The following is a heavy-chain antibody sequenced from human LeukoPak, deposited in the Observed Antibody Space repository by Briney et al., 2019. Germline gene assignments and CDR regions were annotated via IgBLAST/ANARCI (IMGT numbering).Heavy chain of an antibody. J-gene: IGHJ4*02. CDR3: ARGGIRQTFDN. Sequence: ASETLSLTCTVSGGSISTYYWTWLRQPPGKGLEWIGYIYYSGSTNYNPSLKSRVTISVDTSKNQFSLNLTSVTAADTAVYYCARGGIRQTFDNWGQGTLVTVSS. V-gene: IGHV4-59*01. CDR1: GGSISTYY. CDR2: IYYSGST. D-gene: IGHD3-3*02.